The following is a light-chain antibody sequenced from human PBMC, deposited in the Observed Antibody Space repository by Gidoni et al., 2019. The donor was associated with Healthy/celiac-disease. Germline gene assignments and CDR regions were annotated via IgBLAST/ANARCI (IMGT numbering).Light chain of an antibody. CDR2: GAS. Sequence: EIVMTQSPATLSVSPGERATLSCRASQSVSSNLAWYQQKPGQAPRLLIYGASTSATVFPARFSGIGSGTEFTLTISSLQSEDFAVYYCQQYNNWPPWTFGQXTKVEIK. V-gene: IGKV3-15*01. J-gene: IGKJ1*01. CDR1: QSVSSN. CDR3: QQYNNWPPWT.